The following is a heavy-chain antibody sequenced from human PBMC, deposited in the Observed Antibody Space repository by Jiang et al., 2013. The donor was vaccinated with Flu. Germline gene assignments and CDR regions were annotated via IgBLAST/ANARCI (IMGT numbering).Heavy chain of an antibody. Sequence: QLLESGGGVVQPGRSLRLSCAASGFTFSSYGMHWVRQAPGKGLEWVAVISYDGSNKYYADSVKGRFTISRDNSKNTLYLQMNSLRAEDTAVYYCARATYDWATNYGMDVWGQGTTVTVSS. CDR2: ISYDGSNK. J-gene: IGHJ6*02. D-gene: IGHD5-12*01. V-gene: IGHV3-30*03. CDR3: ARATYDWATNYGMDV. CDR1: GFTFSSYG.